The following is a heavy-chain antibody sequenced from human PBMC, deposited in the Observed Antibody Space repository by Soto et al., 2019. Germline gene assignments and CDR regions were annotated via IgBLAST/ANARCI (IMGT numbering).Heavy chain of an antibody. CDR2: IGGSGGGT. J-gene: IGHJ4*02. CDR3: AKDTHYGDFSDSFDY. V-gene: IGHV3-23*01. D-gene: IGHD4-17*01. Sequence: GGSLRLSCAASGFTFSNYAMNWVRQAPGKGLEWVSAIGGSGGGTYYADSVKGRFTIFRDDSKNTLYLQMNSLRAEDTAVYFCAKDTHYGDFSDSFDYWGQGTLVTVSS. CDR1: GFTFSNYA.